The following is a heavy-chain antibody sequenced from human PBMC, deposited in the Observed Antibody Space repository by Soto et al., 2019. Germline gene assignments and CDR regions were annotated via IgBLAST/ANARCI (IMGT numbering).Heavy chain of an antibody. CDR1: GVSISSGGFY. D-gene: IGHD3-9*01. V-gene: IGHV4-39*01. CDR2: IYHSGST. CDR3: ARHDWAKPFDY. Sequence: SETLSLTCTVSGVSISSGGFYWRWIRQHPGKGLEWIGSIYHSGSTYYNPSLKSRVTISVDTSKNQFSLKLSSVTAADTAVYYCARHDWAKPFDYWGQGTLVTVSS. J-gene: IGHJ4*02.